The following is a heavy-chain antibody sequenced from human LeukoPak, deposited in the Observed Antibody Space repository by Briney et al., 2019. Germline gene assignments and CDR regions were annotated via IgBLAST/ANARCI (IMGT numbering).Heavy chain of an antibody. CDR1: GGSISSYY. CDR3: ARGGYCSSSSCYGDDAFDI. Sequence: PSETLSLTCTVSGGSISSYYWSWIRQPPGKGLEWIGYIYYSGSTNYNPSLMSRVTISVDTPRNQFSLRLSSVTAADTAMYYCARGGYCSSSSCYGDDAFDIWGQGTMVTVSP. D-gene: IGHD2-2*01. CDR2: IYYSGST. V-gene: IGHV4-59*01. J-gene: IGHJ3*02.